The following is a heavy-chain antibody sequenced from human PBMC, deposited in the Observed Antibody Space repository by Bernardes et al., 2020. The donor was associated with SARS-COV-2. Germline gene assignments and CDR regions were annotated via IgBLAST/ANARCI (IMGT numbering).Heavy chain of an antibody. V-gene: IGHV1-58*01. CDR1: GFTFRSSA. CDR3: AAVPQYCSSSRCYRAPNDAFDI. CDR2: IVVGTDNT. Sequence: SVKVSCKASGFTFRSSAVQWVRQARGQRPEWIGWIVVGTDNTNYAQKYQERVTITRDMSTNTAYMELSGLRSEDSAVYYCAAVPQYCSSSRCYRAPNDAFDIWGQGSMVTVSS. D-gene: IGHD2-2*02. J-gene: IGHJ3*02.